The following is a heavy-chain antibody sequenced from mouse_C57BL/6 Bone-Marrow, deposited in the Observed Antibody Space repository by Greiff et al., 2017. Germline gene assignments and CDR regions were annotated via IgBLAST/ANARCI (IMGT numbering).Heavy chain of an antibody. V-gene: IGHV3-6*01. D-gene: IGHD3-3*01. J-gene: IGHJ4*01. CDR2: ISYDGSN. CDR1: GYSITSGYY. Sequence: EVQLVESGPGLVKPSQSLSLTCSVTGYSITSGYYWNWIRQFPGNKLEWMGYISYDGSNNYNPSLKNRISSTRDTSKNQFFRKLNSVTTEDTATDYCARRGRDYAMDYWGQGTSVTVSS. CDR3: ARRGRDYAMDY.